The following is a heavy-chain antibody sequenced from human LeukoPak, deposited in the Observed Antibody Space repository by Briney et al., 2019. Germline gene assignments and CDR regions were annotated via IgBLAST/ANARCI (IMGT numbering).Heavy chain of an antibody. J-gene: IGHJ6*02. Sequence: ASVKVSCKASGGTFSSYAISWVRQAPGQGLEWMGRIIPILGIANYAQKFQDRVTITADKSTSTAYMELSSLRSEDTAVYYCASGWELRYYYGMDVWGQGTTVTVSS. V-gene: IGHV1-69*04. D-gene: IGHD1-26*01. CDR2: IIPILGIA. CDR1: GGTFSSYA. CDR3: ASGWELRYYYGMDV.